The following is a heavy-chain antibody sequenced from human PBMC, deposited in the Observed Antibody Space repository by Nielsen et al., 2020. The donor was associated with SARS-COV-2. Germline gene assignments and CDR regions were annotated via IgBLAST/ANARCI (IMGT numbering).Heavy chain of an antibody. CDR3: ARGSAVVTLDAFDI. V-gene: IGHV4-30-4*01. D-gene: IGHD4-23*01. J-gene: IGHJ3*02. Sequence: SETLSLTCTVSGGSISSADYYWSWIRQPPGKGLEWIGYLYYSGSTYYNPSLKSRVTISVDTSKNQFSLKLSSVTAADTAVYYCARGSAVVTLDAFDIWGQGTMVTVSS. CDR1: GGSISSADYY. CDR2: LYYSGST.